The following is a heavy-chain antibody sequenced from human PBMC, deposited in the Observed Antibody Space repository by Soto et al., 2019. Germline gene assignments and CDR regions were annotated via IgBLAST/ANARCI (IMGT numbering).Heavy chain of an antibody. J-gene: IGHJ3*02. CDR1: GYTFTSYG. D-gene: IGHD3-22*01. CDR3: AGDGSGRSPWLFEKSVESAFDI. Sequence: ASVKVSCKASGYTFTSYGISWVRQAPGQGLEWMGWISAYNGNTNYAQKLQGRVTMTTDTSTSTAYMELRSLRSDDTAVYYCAGDGSGRSPWLFEKSVESAFDIWGQGTMVTVSS. CDR2: ISAYNGNT. V-gene: IGHV1-18*01.